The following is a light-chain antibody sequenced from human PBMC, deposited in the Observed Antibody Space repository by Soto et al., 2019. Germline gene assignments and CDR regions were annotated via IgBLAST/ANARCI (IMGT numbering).Light chain of an antibody. CDR2: EVS. CDR1: SSDIGAYNY. J-gene: IGLJ3*02. Sequence: QSVLTQPASVSASPGQSITVSCTGTSSDIGAYNYVSWYQQHPGKAPKRMIYEVSNRPSGVSNRFSASKSGNTASLTISGLQAEDEADYFCSSYTSSSTVVFGGGTQLTVL. CDR3: SSYTSSSTVV. V-gene: IGLV2-14*01.